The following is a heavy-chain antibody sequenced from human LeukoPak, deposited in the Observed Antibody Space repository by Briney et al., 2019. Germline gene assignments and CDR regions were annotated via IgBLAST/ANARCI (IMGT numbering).Heavy chain of an antibody. CDR2: IYYSGST. CDR3: ASDYCSGGSCYHGY. D-gene: IGHD2-15*01. Sequence: SETLSLTCTVSGGSISSSSYYWGWIRQPPGKGLEWIGSIYYSGSTYYNPSLKSRVTISVDTSKNRFSLKLSSVTAADTAVYYCASDYCSGGSCYHGYWGQGTLVTVSS. J-gene: IGHJ4*02. CDR1: GGSISSSSYY. V-gene: IGHV4-39*01.